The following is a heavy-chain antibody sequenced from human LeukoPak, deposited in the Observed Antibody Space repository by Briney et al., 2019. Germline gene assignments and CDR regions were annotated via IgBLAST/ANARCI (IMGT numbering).Heavy chain of an antibody. CDR1: GGSISSGGYY. Sequence: SQTLSLTCTVSGGSISSGGYYWSWIRQHPGKGLEWIGYIYYSGSTYYNPSLKSRVIISADTSKNQFSLKLNSVTAADTAVYYCARSPNCSGGYCYSGYSVGDYWGQGTLVTVSS. J-gene: IGHJ4*02. CDR2: IYYSGST. V-gene: IGHV4-31*03. D-gene: IGHD2-15*01. CDR3: ARSPNCSGGYCYSGYSVGDY.